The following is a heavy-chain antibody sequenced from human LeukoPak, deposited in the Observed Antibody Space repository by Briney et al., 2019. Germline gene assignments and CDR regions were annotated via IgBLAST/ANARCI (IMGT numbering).Heavy chain of an antibody. D-gene: IGHD2-15*01. CDR1: GGSFSGYY. CDR2: INHSGST. J-gene: IGHJ4*02. Sequence: SETLSLTCAVYGGSFSGYYWGWIRQPPGKGLEWIGEINHSGSTNYNPSLKSRVTISVDTSKNQFSLKLSSVTAADTAVYYCASPLTEDTWGQGTLVTVSS. CDR3: ASPLTEDT. V-gene: IGHV4-34*01.